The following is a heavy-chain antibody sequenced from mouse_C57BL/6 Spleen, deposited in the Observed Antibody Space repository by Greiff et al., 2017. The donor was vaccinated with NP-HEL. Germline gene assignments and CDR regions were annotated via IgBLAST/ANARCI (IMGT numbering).Heavy chain of an antibody. D-gene: IGHD1-1*01. Sequence: VQLQQSGAELVRPGSSVKLSCKASGYTFTSYWMHWVKQRPIQGLEWIGNIDPSDSETHYNQKFKDKATLTVDKSSSTAYMQLSSLTSEDSAVDDCARINYGSSYRYFDVWGTGTTVTVSS. CDR2: IDPSDSET. V-gene: IGHV1-52*01. CDR3: ARINYGSSYRYFDV. J-gene: IGHJ1*03. CDR1: GYTFTSYW.